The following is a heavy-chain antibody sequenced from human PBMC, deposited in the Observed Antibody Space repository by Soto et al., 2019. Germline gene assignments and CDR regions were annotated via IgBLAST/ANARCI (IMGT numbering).Heavy chain of an antibody. CDR3: ARLKLRQCLENYYGMDV. Sequence: GESLKISCKGSGYSFTSYWISWVRQMPGKGLEWMGRIDPSDSYTNYSPSFQGHVTISADKSISTAYLQWSSLKASDTAMYYCARLKLRQCLENYYGMDVWGQGTTVTGS. V-gene: IGHV5-10-1*01. CDR2: IDPSDSYT. J-gene: IGHJ6*02. D-gene: IGHD6-19*01. CDR1: GYSFTSYW.